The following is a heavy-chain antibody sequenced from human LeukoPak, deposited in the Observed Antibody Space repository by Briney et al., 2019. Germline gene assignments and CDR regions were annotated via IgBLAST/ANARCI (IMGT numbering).Heavy chain of an antibody. J-gene: IGHJ6*02. CDR2: IIPIFGTA. CDR1: GGTFSSYA. D-gene: IGHD4-17*01. V-gene: IGHV1-69*13. CDR3: ASNGAPPDYYYYGMDV. Sequence: GASVKVSCKASGGTFSSYAISWVRQAPGQGLGWMGGIIPIFGTANYAQKFQGRVTITADESTSTAYMELSSLRSEDTAVYYCASNGAPPDYYYYGMDVWGQGTTATVSS.